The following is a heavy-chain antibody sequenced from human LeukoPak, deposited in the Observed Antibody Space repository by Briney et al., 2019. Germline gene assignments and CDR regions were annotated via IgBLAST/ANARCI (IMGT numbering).Heavy chain of an antibody. V-gene: IGHV6-1*01. CDR2: TYYRSKWYS. J-gene: IGHJ6*02. CDR1: GDSVSGNSAA. D-gene: IGHD2-21*01. Sequence: SQTLSLTCVISGDSVSGNSAAWNWIRQSPSRGLEWLGRTYYRSKWYSYSAVSVKSRIIINPDTSKNQFSLQLNSVTPEDTAVYYCARVSIIASSHYYYGMDVWGQGTTVTVSS. CDR3: ARVSIIASSHYYYGMDV.